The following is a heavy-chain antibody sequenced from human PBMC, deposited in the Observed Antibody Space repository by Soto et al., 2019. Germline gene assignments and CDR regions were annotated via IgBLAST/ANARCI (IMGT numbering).Heavy chain of an antibody. CDR2: IYYSGST. CDR1: GGSISSYY. Sequence: SETLSLTCTVSGGSISSYYWSWIRQPPGKGLEWIGYIYYSGSTNYNPSLKSRVTISVDTSKNQFSLKLSSVTAADTAVYYCARVVATAMAPIDYWGQGTLVTVSS. V-gene: IGHV4-59*01. CDR3: ARVVATAMAPIDY. D-gene: IGHD5-18*01. J-gene: IGHJ4*02.